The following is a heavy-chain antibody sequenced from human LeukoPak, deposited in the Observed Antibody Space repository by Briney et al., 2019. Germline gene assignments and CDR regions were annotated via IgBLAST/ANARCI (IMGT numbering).Heavy chain of an antibody. D-gene: IGHD3-22*01. CDR3: ARRSDDYDSSAYYH. J-gene: IGHJ4*02. V-gene: IGHV1-2*02. CDR1: GYTFTVYY. CDR2: LNPNSGGT. Sequence: ASVNVSYKASGYTFTVYYMHWVRQAPGKGLEWMGWLNPNSGGTHYAQKFQGRVNMNVDPSLSTAYIELSSLSSEDTAVYYCARRSDDYDSSAYYHWGQGTLVTVSS.